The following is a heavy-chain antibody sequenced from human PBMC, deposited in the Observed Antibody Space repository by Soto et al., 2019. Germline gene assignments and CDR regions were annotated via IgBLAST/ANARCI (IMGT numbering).Heavy chain of an antibody. V-gene: IGHV3-74*01. CDR2: IKNDGTMT. CDR3: AKSDGFDP. Sequence: EVQLVESGGDLVQPGGSLRLSCAASGFTFSTYWMHWVRQAPGKGPVWISRIKNDGTMTFYADSVKGRFTISRDNAKNTLYLQMNSLRAEDTAVYYCAKSDGFDPWGQGTLVTVSS. J-gene: IGHJ5*02. CDR1: GFTFSTYW.